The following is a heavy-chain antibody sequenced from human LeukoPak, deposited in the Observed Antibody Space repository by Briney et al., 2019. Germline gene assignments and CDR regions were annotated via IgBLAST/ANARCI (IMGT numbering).Heavy chain of an antibody. D-gene: IGHD1-1*01. J-gene: IGHJ4*02. CDR3: ATDGISEETTTDY. CDR2: IGGSGTRT. Sequence: PGGSLRLSCAASGFTFSSYAMHWVRQAPGKGLEWVSGIGGSGTRTYYADSVKGRFTISRDNSKNTLYLQMNSLKTEDTAVYFCATDGISEETTTDYWGQGTLVTVSS. V-gene: IGHV3-23*01. CDR1: GFTFSSYA.